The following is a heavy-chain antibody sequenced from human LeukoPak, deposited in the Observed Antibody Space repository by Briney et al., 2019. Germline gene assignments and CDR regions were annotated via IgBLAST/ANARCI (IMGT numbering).Heavy chain of an antibody. CDR2: IIPILGIA. CDR3: ARTTTVTREYFQH. V-gene: IGHV1-69*02. Sequence: SVKVSCKASGGTFSSYTISWVRQAPGQGLEWMGRIIPILGIANYAQKFQGRVTITADKSASTAYMELSSLRSEDTAVYYCARTTTVTREYFQHWGQGTLVTVSS. CDR1: GGTFSSYT. J-gene: IGHJ1*01. D-gene: IGHD4-11*01.